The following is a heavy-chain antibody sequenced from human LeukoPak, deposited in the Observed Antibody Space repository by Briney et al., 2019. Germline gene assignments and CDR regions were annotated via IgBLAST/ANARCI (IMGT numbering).Heavy chain of an antibody. CDR1: GYTFTGHY. V-gene: IGHV1-2*02. J-gene: IGHJ5*02. CDR2: INPNSGGT. D-gene: IGHD2-2*01. CDR3: ARDVDPSTNAFDP. Sequence: ASVKVSCKASGYTFTGHYMHWVRQAPGQGLEWMGWINPNSGGTNYAQKFQGRVTMTRDTSISTAYMELSRLRSDDTAVYYCARDVDPSTNAFDPWGQGTLVTVSS.